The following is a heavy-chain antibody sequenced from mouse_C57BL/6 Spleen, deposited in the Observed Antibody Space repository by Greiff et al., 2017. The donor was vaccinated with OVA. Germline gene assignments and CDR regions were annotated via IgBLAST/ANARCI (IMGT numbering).Heavy chain of an antibody. Sequence: DVKLVESGGGLVQPGGSLKLSCAASGFTFSDYYMYWVRQTPEKRLEWVAYISNGGGSTYYPDTVKGRFTISRDNAKNTLYLQMSRLKSEDTAMYYCARVDYDYDGYFDVWGTGTTVTVSS. CDR3: ARVDYDYDGYFDV. D-gene: IGHD2-4*01. CDR2: ISNGGGST. V-gene: IGHV5-12*01. J-gene: IGHJ1*03. CDR1: GFTFSDYY.